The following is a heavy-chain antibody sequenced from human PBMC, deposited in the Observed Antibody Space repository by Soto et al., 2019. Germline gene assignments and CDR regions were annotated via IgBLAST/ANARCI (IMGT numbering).Heavy chain of an antibody. CDR1: GDSVSSNSAA. V-gene: IGHV6-1*01. D-gene: IGHD6-19*01. J-gene: IGHJ4*02. CDR2: TYYRSKWYN. CDR3: ARVGSGAVAGTRVYYFDY. Sequence: PSQTLSLTCAISGDSVSSNSAAWNWIRQSPSRGLEWLGRTYYRSKWYNDYAVSVKSRITINPDTSKNQFSLQLNSVTPEDTAVYYCARVGSGAVAGTRVYYFDYWGQGTLVTVSS.